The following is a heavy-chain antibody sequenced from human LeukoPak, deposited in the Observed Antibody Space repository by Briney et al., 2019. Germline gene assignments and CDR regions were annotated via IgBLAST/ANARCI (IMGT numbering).Heavy chain of an antibody. CDR1: GFTFSGSA. J-gene: IGHJ5*02. CDR2: IRSKANSYAT. Sequence: TGGSLRLSCAASGFTFSGSAMHWVRQASGKGLEWVGRIRSKANSYATAYAASVKGRFTISRDDSKNTAYLQMNSLKTEDTAVYYCTRPYDSSVPWGQGTLVTVSS. D-gene: IGHD3-22*01. V-gene: IGHV3-73*01. CDR3: TRPYDSSVP.